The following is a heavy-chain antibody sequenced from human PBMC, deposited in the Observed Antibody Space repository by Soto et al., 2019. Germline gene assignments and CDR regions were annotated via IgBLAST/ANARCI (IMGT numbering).Heavy chain of an antibody. D-gene: IGHD2-8*01. CDR1: GGSISSGGYY. CDR3: ARDDVDCTNGVCSRVLDY. J-gene: IGHJ4*02. V-gene: IGHV4-31*03. Sequence: TLSLTCTVSGGSISSGGYYWSWIRQHPGKGLEWIGYIYYSGSTYYNPSLKSRVTISVDTSKNQFSLKLSSVTAADTAVYYCARDDVDCTNGVCSRVLDYWGQGTLVTVSS. CDR2: IYYSGST.